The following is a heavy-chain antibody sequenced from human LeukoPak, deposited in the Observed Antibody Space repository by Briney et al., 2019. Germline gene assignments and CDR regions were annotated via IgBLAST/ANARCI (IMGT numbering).Heavy chain of an antibody. Sequence: SETLSLTCTVSGGSISSGDYYWSWIRQPPGKGLEWIGYIYYSGSTYCNPSLKSRVTISVDTSRNQFSLRLSSVTAADTAVYYCARDTHYYDSSGYNMLDAFDIWGQGTMVTVSS. CDR1: GGSISSGDYY. CDR3: ARDTHYYDSSGYNMLDAFDI. J-gene: IGHJ3*02. D-gene: IGHD3-22*01. V-gene: IGHV4-30-4*08. CDR2: IYYSGST.